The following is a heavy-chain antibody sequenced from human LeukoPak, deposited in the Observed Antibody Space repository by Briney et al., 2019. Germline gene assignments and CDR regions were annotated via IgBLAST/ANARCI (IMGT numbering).Heavy chain of an antibody. CDR1: GFTFSSYW. CDR2: INSDGSRT. Sequence: PGGSLRLSCAASGFTFSSYWMSWVRQAPGKGLVWVSLINSDGSRTTYADSVKGRFTISRDNAKNTLYLQMNSLRAEDTAVYYCARDRASGLDYWGQGTLVTVSS. CDR3: ARDRASGLDY. V-gene: IGHV3-74*01. J-gene: IGHJ4*02. D-gene: IGHD6-19*01.